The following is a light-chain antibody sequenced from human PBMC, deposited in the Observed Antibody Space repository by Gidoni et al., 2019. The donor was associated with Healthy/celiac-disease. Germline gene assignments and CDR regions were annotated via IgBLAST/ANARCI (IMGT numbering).Light chain of an antibody. CDR1: QSVLYRSNNKNY. CDR2: WAS. J-gene: IGKJ4*01. V-gene: IGKV4-1*01. CDR3: QQYYSTPLT. Sequence: DIVIAQSPDSVSVSLGERATINCKSRQSVLYRSNNKNYLAWYQQKPGQPHKLLIYWASTRESGFPYRFGGSGSGTYSTLTSSGLKAEVVAVYSCQQYYSTPLTFGGGTKVEIK.